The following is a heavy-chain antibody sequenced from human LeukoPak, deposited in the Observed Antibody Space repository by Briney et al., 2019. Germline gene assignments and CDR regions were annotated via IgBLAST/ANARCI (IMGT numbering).Heavy chain of an antibody. J-gene: IGHJ5*01. CDR2: ISYDGSNK. D-gene: IGHD6-13*01. CDR3: AKECSSSWFDY. V-gene: IGHV3-30*18. Sequence: GGPLRLSCAASGFTFSSYGMHWVRQAPGKGLEWVAVISYDGSNKYYADSVKGRFTISRDNSKNTLYLQMNSLRAEDTAVYYCAKECSSSWFDYWGQGTLVTVSS. CDR1: GFTFSSYG.